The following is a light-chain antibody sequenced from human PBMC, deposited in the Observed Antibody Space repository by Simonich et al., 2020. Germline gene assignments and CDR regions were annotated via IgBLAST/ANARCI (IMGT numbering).Light chain of an antibody. CDR3: YSTDSSGNHRV. CDR1: ALPKKY. V-gene: IGLV3-10*01. Sequence: SYELTQPPSVSVSPGQTARITCSGDALPKKYAYWYQQKSGQAPVLVMYEDNKRPSGIPERFSGSSSGTMATLTISGAQVEDEADYYCYSTDSSGNHRVFGGGTKLTVL. CDR2: EDN. J-gene: IGLJ3*02.